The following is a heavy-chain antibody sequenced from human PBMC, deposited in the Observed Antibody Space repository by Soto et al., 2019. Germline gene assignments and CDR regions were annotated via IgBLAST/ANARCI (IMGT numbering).Heavy chain of an antibody. Sequence: QITLKESGPTLVKPTQTLTLTCTFSGFSLSTNGAGVGWIRQPPGKALEWLALVYWDDAKRYSPSLKTRLTITKDTSKNQVVLTMTNMDPVDTATYYCVHRRVQIFDFWGQGALVTVSS. CDR1: GFSLSTNGAG. CDR2: VYWDDAK. D-gene: IGHD1-1*01. V-gene: IGHV2-5*02. CDR3: VHRRVQIFDF. J-gene: IGHJ4*02.